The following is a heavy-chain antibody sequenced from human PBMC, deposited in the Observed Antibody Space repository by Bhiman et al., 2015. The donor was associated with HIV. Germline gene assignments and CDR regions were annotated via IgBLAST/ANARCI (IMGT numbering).Heavy chain of an antibody. J-gene: IGHJ3*02. V-gene: IGHV3-21*04. CDR1: GFTFNSYS. CDR3: ARRDSGSLSFDM. CDR2: ISSSGTYI. Sequence: EVQLVESGGGLVKPGGSLRLSCAASGFTFNSYSMNWVRQAPGKGLEWVASISSSGTYIYYADSVKGRCTISRDNGKNSLYLQMNSLRAEDTALYYCARRDSGSLSFDMWGQGTMVTVSS. D-gene: IGHD1-26*01.